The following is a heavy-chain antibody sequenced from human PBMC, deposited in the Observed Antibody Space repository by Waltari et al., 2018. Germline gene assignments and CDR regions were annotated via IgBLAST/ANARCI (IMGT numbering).Heavy chain of an antibody. CDR2: IKSKTDGGTT. Sequence: EVQLVESGGGLVKPGGSLRLSCAASGVTFSNAGMSWVRQAAGKGLEWVGRIKSKTDGGTTDYAAPVKGRFTISRDDSKNTLYLQMNSLKTEDTAVYYCTTDAAMIVVALDAFDIWGQGTMVTVSS. CDR3: TTDAAMIVVALDAFDI. CDR1: GVTFSNAG. J-gene: IGHJ3*02. V-gene: IGHV3-15*01. D-gene: IGHD3-22*01.